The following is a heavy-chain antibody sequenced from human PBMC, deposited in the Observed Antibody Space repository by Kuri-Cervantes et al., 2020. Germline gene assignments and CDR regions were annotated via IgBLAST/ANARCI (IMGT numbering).Heavy chain of an antibody. CDR3: AHRRIWRSNDTFDI. J-gene: IGHJ3*02. D-gene: IGHD3-10*01. CDR2: IYWDDDK. Sequence: SGPTLVKPTQTLTLTCTFSGFSLSTSGVGVGWIRQPPGKALEWLALIYWDDDKRYSPSLKSRLTITKDTSKNQVVPTMTNMDPVDTATYYCAHRRIWRSNDTFDIWGQGTMVTVSS. V-gene: IGHV2-5*02. CDR1: GFSLSTSGVG.